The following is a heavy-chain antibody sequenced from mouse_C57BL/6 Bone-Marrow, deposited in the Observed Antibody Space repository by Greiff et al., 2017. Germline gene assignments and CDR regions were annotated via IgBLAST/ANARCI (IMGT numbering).Heavy chain of an antibody. J-gene: IGHJ4*01. Sequence: QVQLQQSGPELVKPGASVKISCKASGYSFTSYYIHWVKQRPGQGLEWIGGIYPGSGNTKYNEKFKGKATLTADTSSSTAYMQLSSLTSEDSAVYYCARTRNYEREMDYWGQGTSVTVSS. CDR1: GYSFTSYY. CDR2: IYPGSGNT. CDR3: ARTRNYEREMDY. D-gene: IGHD1-1*01. V-gene: IGHV1-66*01.